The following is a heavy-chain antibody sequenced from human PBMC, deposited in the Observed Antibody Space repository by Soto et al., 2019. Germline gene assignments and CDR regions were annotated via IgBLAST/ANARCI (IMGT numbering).Heavy chain of an antibody. CDR3: VRRVVTTLDDAFDI. CDR2: ISGNNGNT. D-gene: IGHD2-21*02. Sequence: QVQLVQSGPEVKKPGASVTLSCKASGYNFNDYGISWVRQAPGQGLEWMGWISGNNGNTKYGQKFQGRVSLTTDSSTSTASMEMRSLRSDDTADYYCVRRVVTTLDDAFDIWGPGTRVTVSS. V-gene: IGHV1-18*01. CDR1: GYNFNDYG. J-gene: IGHJ3*02.